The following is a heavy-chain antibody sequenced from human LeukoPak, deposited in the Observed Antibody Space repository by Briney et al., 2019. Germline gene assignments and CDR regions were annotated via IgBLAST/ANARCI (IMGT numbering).Heavy chain of an antibody. V-gene: IGHV3-13*01. CDR2: IGTAYDT. CDR1: GFDFSRSD. J-gene: IGHJ4*02. Sequence: GGSLRLSCAASGFDFSRSDMHWVRQATGKGLEWVSGIGTAYDTFYPDSVKGRFTISRENGKNSVYLQVNSLRVDDSAVYYCARTRVTPGIRGLQMRYFDHWGQGTLVTVSS. D-gene: IGHD5-18*01. CDR3: ARTRVTPGIRGLQMRYFDH.